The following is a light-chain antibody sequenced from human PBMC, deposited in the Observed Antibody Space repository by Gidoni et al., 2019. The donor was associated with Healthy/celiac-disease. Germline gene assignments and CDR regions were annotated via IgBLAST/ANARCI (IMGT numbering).Light chain of an antibody. CDR3: QVWDSSSDHRV. CDR1: NIGSKS. J-gene: IGLJ3*02. Sequence: SYVLTQPPSVSVAPGKTARITCGGNNIGSKSVHWYQQKQGQAPVLVIYYDSDRPSGIPERFSGSNSGTTATLTISRVEAGDEADYYCQVWDSSSDHRVFGGGTKLTVL. CDR2: YDS. V-gene: IGLV3-21*04.